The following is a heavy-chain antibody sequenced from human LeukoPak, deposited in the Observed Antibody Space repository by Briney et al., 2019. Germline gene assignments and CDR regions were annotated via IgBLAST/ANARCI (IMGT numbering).Heavy chain of an antibody. J-gene: IGHJ4*02. CDR3: AREDSSGWFSAY. D-gene: IGHD6-19*01. Sequence: GRSLRLSFAASGFTFSGHGMHWIRQAPGKGREWVAFIWHDGSKQLYADSVKGRFSISRDDSTSTLYLQMNSLRAEDTAVYYCAREDSSGWFSAYWGQGTLVTVSS. CDR2: IWHDGSKQ. CDR1: GFTFSGHG. V-gene: IGHV3-33*01.